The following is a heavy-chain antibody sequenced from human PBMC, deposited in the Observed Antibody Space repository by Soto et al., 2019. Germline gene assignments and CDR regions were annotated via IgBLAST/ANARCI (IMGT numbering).Heavy chain of an antibody. J-gene: IGHJ6*02. V-gene: IGHV3-30*18. CDR3: AKDFGGYYYYGMDV. CDR2: ISYDGSNK. Sequence: GGSLRLSCAASGFTFSSYGMHWVRQAPGKGLEWVAVISYDGSNKYYADSVKGRFTISRDNSKNTLYLQMNSLRAEDTAVYYCAKDFGGYYYYGMDVWGQGTTVTVSS. D-gene: IGHD3-10*01. CDR1: GFTFSSYG.